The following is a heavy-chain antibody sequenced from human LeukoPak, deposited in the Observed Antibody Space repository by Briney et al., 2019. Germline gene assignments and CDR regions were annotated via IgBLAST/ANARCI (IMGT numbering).Heavy chain of an antibody. D-gene: IGHD6-6*01. Sequence: GGSLRLSCAASGFTVSSNYMSWVRQAPGKGLEWASVIYSGGSTYYADSVKGRFTISRDNSKNTLYLQMNSLRAEDTAVYYCAREKGVDSSSGDYYYYYYMDVWGKGTTVTVSS. CDR2: IYSGGST. CDR1: GFTVSSNY. J-gene: IGHJ6*03. V-gene: IGHV3-53*01. CDR3: AREKGVDSSSGDYYYYYYMDV.